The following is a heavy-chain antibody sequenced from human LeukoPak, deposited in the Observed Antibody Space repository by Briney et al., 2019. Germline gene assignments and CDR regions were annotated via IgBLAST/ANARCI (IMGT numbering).Heavy chain of an antibody. CDR3: ARLGGGSGFFGAPGDYYYMDV. Sequence: GGSLRLSCAASGFIFSNYWMTWVRQAPGKGLEWVANIKEDGSEKHYVASVKGRFTISRDNAKNSLYLQMNSLRAEDTAVYYCARLGGGSGFFGAPGDYYYMDVWGRGTTVTISS. J-gene: IGHJ6*03. CDR1: GFIFSNYW. D-gene: IGHD3-10*01. CDR2: IKEDGSEK. V-gene: IGHV3-7*03.